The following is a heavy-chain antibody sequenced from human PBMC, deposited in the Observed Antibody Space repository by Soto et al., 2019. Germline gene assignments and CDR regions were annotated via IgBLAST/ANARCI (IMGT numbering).Heavy chain of an antibody. J-gene: IGHJ5*02. CDR2: IYYSGST. D-gene: IGHD6-6*01. Sequence: SETLSLTCTVSGGSISSYYWSWIRQPPGKGLEWIGYIYYSGSTNYNPSLKSRVTISVDTSKNQFSLKLSSVTAADTAVYYCARNPYSSSSRTSWFDPWGQGTLVTVSS. V-gene: IGHV4-59*01. CDR3: ARNPYSSSSRTSWFDP. CDR1: GGSISSYY.